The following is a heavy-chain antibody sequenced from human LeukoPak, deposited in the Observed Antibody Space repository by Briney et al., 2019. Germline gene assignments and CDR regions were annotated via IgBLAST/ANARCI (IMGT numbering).Heavy chain of an antibody. Sequence: PGGSLRLSCAASGFTFSYYAIHWVRQAPGKGLEWVAVISYDGNNKWYADSVKGRFTLSRDNFKNTLDLQMNSLGGEDTAVYYCARDHDKYSGGYSPDYWGQGTLVIVSS. CDR3: ARDHDKYSGGYSPDY. CDR2: ISYDGNNK. CDR1: GFTFSYYA. J-gene: IGHJ4*02. D-gene: IGHD1-26*01. V-gene: IGHV3-30*04.